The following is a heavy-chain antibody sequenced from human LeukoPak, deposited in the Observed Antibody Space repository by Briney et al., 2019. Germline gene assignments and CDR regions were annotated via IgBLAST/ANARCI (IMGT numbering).Heavy chain of an antibody. CDR2: ISSSGSTI. D-gene: IGHD6-13*01. Sequence: GGSLRLSCAASGFTFSSYSMNWVRQAPGKGLEWVSYISSSGSTIYYADSVKGRFTISRDNAKKSLYLQMNSLRAEDTAVYYCARYSSWYRGWFDPWGQGTLVTVSS. J-gene: IGHJ5*02. CDR3: ARYSSWYRGWFDP. V-gene: IGHV3-48*04. CDR1: GFTFSSYS.